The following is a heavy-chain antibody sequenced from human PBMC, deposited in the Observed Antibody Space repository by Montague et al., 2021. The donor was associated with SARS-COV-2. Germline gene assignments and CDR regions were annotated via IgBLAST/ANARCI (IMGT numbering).Heavy chain of an antibody. Sequence: SLRLSCAASGFTFSSYAMHWVCQAPGKGLEWVAVISYDGSNKYYADSVKGRFTISRDNSKNTLYLQMNSLRAEDTAVYYCASDLGSYYGMDVWGQGTTVTVSS. CDR1: GFTFSSYA. CDR2: ISYDGSNK. V-gene: IGHV3-30*04. J-gene: IGHJ6*02. CDR3: ASDLGSYYGMDV.